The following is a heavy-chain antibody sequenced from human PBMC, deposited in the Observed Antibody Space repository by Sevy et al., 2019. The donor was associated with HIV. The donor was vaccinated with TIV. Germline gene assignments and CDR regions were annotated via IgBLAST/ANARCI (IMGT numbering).Heavy chain of an antibody. Sequence: GGSLRLSCVASGFRFSAFGMAWVRQAAGEGLEWVSGINGGGGSTSYRNSVKGRFTVSRDNSKNTVYLQMNSLRADDTAVYYCSKAPYYDFWSHNYNNLFDPWGQGTLVTVSS. V-gene: IGHV3-23*01. CDR2: INGGGGST. CDR1: GFRFSAFG. D-gene: IGHD3-3*01. CDR3: SKAPYYDFWSHNYNNLFDP. J-gene: IGHJ5*02.